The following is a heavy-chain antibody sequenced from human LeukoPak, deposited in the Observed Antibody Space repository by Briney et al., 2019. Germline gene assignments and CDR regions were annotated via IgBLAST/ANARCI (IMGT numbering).Heavy chain of an antibody. Sequence: GGSLRLSCAASGFTFSSYAMSWVRQAPGKGLEWVSAISGSGGSTYYADSVKGRFTISRDNAKNTLYLQMNSLRAEDTAVYYCARGVKWELEVYDHWGQGTLVTVSS. CDR1: GFTFSSYA. CDR2: ISGSGGST. D-gene: IGHD1-26*01. V-gene: IGHV3-23*01. CDR3: ARGVKWELEVYDH. J-gene: IGHJ5*02.